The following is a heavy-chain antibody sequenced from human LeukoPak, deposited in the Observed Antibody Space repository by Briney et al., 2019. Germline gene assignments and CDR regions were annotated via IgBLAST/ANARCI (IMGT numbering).Heavy chain of an antibody. CDR2: INHSGST. CDR3: ARGFGYSYGSDY. Sequence: SETLSLTCAVYGGSFSGYYWGWIRQPPGKGLEWIGEINHSGSTNYNPSLKSRVTISVDTSKNQFSLKLSSVTAADTAVYYCARGFGYSYGSDYWGQGTLVTVSS. J-gene: IGHJ4*02. V-gene: IGHV4-34*01. D-gene: IGHD5-18*01. CDR1: GGSFSGYY.